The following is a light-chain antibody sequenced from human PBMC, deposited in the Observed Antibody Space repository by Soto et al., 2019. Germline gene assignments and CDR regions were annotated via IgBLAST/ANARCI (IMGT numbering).Light chain of an antibody. CDR2: GAS. J-gene: IGKJ1*01. V-gene: IGKV3-20*01. Sequence: EIVLTQSPGTLSSSPGERATLSYRASQSLSKTYLAWYQKKPGQAPRLLIDGASNRATGTPDRFSGSGSGTDFTLTISRLEPEDFAVYYCQQYVSPPWTFGQGTKVDIK. CDR1: QSLSKTY. CDR3: QQYVSPPWT.